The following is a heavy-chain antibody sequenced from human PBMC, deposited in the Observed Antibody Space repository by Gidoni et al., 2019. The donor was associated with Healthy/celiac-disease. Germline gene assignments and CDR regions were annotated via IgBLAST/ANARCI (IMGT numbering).Heavy chain of an antibody. V-gene: IGHV3-23*01. CDR3: ARWALRFLEWLLPDPTRWYYYGMDV. CDR2: ISGSGGST. J-gene: IGHJ6*02. D-gene: IGHD3-3*01. CDR1: GCTFSSYA. Sequence: EGQLLESGGGLVQPGGSLRLSCAASGCTFSSYAMSWVRQAPGKGLEWVSAISGSGGSTYYADSVKGRFTISRDNSKNTLYLQMNSLRAEDTAVYYCARWALRFLEWLLPDPTRWYYYGMDVWGQGTTVTVSS.